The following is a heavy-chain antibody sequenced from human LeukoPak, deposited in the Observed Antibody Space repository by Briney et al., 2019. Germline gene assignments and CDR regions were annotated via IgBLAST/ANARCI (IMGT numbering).Heavy chain of an antibody. J-gene: IGHJ4*02. D-gene: IGHD4-23*01. V-gene: IGHV3-23*01. CDR2: ISGSGGST. Sequence: GSLRLSCAASGFTFSSYAMSWGRQAPGKGLEWGSAISGSGGSTYYADSVKGRFTISRDNSKNTLYLQMNSLRAEDTAVYYCAKGLAVVTQFDYWGQGTLVTVSS. CDR1: GFTFSSYA. CDR3: AKGLAVVTQFDY.